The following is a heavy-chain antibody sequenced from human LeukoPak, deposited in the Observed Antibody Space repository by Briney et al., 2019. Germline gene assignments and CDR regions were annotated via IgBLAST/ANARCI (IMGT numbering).Heavy chain of an antibody. CDR1: GYTFTGYY. J-gene: IGHJ4*02. D-gene: IGHD2-2*01. CDR2: INPNSGGT. Sequence: ASLKVSCKASGYTFTGYYMHWVRQAPGQGLEWMGWINPNSGGTNYAQKFQGRVTMTRDTSISTAYMELSRLRSDDTAGYYCARENCSSTSCYGNFDYWGQGTLVTVSS. V-gene: IGHV1-2*02. CDR3: ARENCSSTSCYGNFDY.